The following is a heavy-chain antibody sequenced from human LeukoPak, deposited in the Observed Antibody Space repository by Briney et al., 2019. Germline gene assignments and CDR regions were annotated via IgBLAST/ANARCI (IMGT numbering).Heavy chain of an antibody. J-gene: IGHJ4*02. CDR3: ALVTTDRPFDY. CDR2: ISGNGGST. D-gene: IGHD4-17*01. Sequence: GGSLRLSCAASGFTFTSYAMSWVRQAPGKGLEWVSGISGNGGSTYYADSVKGRFTISRDNSKNTLYVQMSSLRAEDTAIYYCALVTTDRPFDYWGQGTLVTVSS. V-gene: IGHV3-23*01. CDR1: GFTFTSYA.